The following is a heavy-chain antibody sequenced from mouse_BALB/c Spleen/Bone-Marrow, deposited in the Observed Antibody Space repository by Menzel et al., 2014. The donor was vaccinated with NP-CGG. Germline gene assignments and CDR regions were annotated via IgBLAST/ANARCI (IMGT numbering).Heavy chain of an antibody. V-gene: IGHV2-9*02. Sequence: VKLVESGPGLVAPSQSLSITCTVSGFSLTSYGVHWVRQPPGKGLEWLGVIWAGGGTNYNSALMSRLSISKDNSKSQVFLKMNSLQTDDTAMYYCARDRDYGNYGWFAYWGQGTLVTVSA. D-gene: IGHD2-1*01. CDR3: ARDRDYGNYGWFAY. J-gene: IGHJ3*01. CDR2: IWAGGGT. CDR1: GFSLTSYG.